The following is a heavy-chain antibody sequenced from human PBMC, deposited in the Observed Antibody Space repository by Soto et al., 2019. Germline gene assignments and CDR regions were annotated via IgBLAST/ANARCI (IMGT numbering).Heavy chain of an antibody. CDR2: ISSSSSYI. Sequence: GGSLRLSCAASGFTFSSYSMNWVRQAPGKGLEWVSSISSSSSYIYYADSVKGRFTISRDNAKNSLYLQMNSLRAEDTAVYYCARDFGYCSGGSCYSDAFDIWGQGTMVTVSS. J-gene: IGHJ3*02. D-gene: IGHD2-15*01. V-gene: IGHV3-21*01. CDR3: ARDFGYCSGGSCYSDAFDI. CDR1: GFTFSSYS.